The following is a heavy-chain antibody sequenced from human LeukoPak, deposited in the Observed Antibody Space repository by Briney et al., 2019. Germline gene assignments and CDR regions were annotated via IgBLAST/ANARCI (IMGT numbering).Heavy chain of an antibody. Sequence: GGSLRLSCVGSGFTFSSYAMNWVRQAPGKGLEWVSSISSSSSYIYYADSVKGLFTISRDNAKNSLYLQMNSLRAEDTAVYYCARDPGASRYYFDYWGQGTLVTVSS. J-gene: IGHJ4*02. CDR3: ARDPGASRYYFDY. V-gene: IGHV3-21*01. CDR1: GFTFSSYA. D-gene: IGHD6-13*01. CDR2: ISSSSSYI.